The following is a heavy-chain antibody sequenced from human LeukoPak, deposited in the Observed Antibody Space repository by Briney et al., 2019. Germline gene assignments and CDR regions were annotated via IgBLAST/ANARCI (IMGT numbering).Heavy chain of an antibody. CDR1: GFTFSSYA. D-gene: IGHD3-10*01. CDR3: AREVTMVRGVIGPYYYYYGMDV. CDR2: ISYDGSNK. V-gene: IGHV3-30-3*01. J-gene: IGHJ6*02. Sequence: GGSLRLSCAASGFTFSSYAMHWVRQAPGKGLEWVAVISYDGSNKYYADSVKGRFTISRDNSKNTLYLQMNSLRAEDTAVYYCAREVTMVRGVIGPYYYYYGMDVWGQGTTVTVSS.